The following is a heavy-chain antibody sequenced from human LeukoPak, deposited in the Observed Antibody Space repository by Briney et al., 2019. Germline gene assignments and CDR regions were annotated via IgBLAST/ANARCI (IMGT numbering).Heavy chain of an antibody. J-gene: IGHJ6*02. CDR2: VYHSGST. CDR3: ARVSNYGDYYYGMDV. CDR1: GGSFSSNNW. V-gene: IGHV4-4*02. D-gene: IGHD4-11*01. Sequence: PSGTLSLTCAVSGGSFSSNNWWSWVRQPPGKGLEWIGEVYHSGSTYYTPTLKSRVTISVDTSKNQFSLKLSSVTAADTAVYYCARVSNYGDYYYGMDVWGQGTTVTVSS.